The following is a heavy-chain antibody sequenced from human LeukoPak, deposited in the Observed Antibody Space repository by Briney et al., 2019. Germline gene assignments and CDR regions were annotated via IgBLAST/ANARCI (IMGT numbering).Heavy chain of an antibody. D-gene: IGHD4-11*01. CDR1: GFTFSSYS. J-gene: IGHJ4*02. V-gene: IGHV3-48*01. CDR2: ISSSSSTI. Sequence: GGSLRLSCAASGFTFSSYSMNWVRQAPGKGLEWVSYISSSSSTIYYADSVKGRFTISRDNAKNSLYLQMNSLRAEDTAVYYCARVGYTVPDYWGQGTLATVSS. CDR3: ARVGYTVPDY.